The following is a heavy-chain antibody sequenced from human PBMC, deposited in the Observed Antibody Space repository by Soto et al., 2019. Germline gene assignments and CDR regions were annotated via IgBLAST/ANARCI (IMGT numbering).Heavy chain of an antibody. CDR2: ISYDGGTT. Sequence: GSLRLSCAASGFTFDDYSMHWVRQAPGKGLEWVALISYDGGTTYYADSVKGRFTISRDNAKNSLYLQMNSLRAEDTAVYYCARGTVVVPAAGAYYYYYGMDVWGQGTTVTVSS. CDR3: ARGTVVVPAAGAYYYYYGMDV. D-gene: IGHD2-2*01. V-gene: IGHV3-30-3*01. CDR1: GFTFDDYS. J-gene: IGHJ6*02.